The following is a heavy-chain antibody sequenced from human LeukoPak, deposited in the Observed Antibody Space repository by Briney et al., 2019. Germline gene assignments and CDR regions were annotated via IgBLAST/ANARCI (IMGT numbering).Heavy chain of an antibody. D-gene: IGHD6-19*01. CDR3: AKVRSGWYALPWYFDL. J-gene: IGHJ2*01. CDR2: ISGSGGST. CDR1: GFTFSSYA. Sequence: PGGSLRLSCAASGFTFSSYAMSWVRQAPGKGLEWVSAISGSGGSTYYADSVKGRFTISRDNSKNTLYLQMNSLRAEDTAVYYCAKVRSGWYALPWYFDLWGRGTLVTVSS. V-gene: IGHV3-23*01.